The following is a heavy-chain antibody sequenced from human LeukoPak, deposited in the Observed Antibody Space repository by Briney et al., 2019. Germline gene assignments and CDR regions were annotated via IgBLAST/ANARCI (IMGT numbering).Heavy chain of an antibody. Sequence: SETLSLTCAVSGGSISSSNWWSWVRQPPGKGLGGIGEVYHTGSSNYNPSLKSRVTISVDKSKSQFSLKLSSVIAADTAVYYCARGGTTVAGTFWFDPWGQGTLVTVSS. CDR1: GGSISSSNW. D-gene: IGHD6-19*01. J-gene: IGHJ5*02. CDR3: ARGGTTVAGTFWFDP. V-gene: IGHV4-4*02. CDR2: VYHTGSS.